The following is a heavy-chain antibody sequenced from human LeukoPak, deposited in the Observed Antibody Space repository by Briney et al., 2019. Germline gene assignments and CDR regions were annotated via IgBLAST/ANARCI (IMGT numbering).Heavy chain of an antibody. CDR1: GGSISSGSYY. CDR3: ARQNYYDNIAGAFDI. CDR2: IYTSGST. D-gene: IGHD3-22*01. V-gene: IGHV4-61*02. Sequence: PSQTLSLTCTVSGGSISSGSYYWSWIRQPAGKGLEWIGRIYTSGSTNYNPSLKSRVTISVDTSKNQFSLKLSSVTAADTAVYYCARQNYYDNIAGAFDIWGQGTMVTVSS. J-gene: IGHJ3*02.